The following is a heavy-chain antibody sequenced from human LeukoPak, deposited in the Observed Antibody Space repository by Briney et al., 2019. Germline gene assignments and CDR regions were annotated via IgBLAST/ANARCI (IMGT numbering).Heavy chain of an antibody. V-gene: IGHV3-53*01. J-gene: IGHJ4*02. CDR1: GFTVSHNY. Sequence: GGSLRLSCAASGFTVSHNYMSWVRQAPGKGLEWVSVIYSGGSTYYADSVKGRFTISRDNSRNTLYLQMNTLRAEDTAVYYCATRMVTTWAFDYWGQGTLVTVSS. CDR3: ATRMVTTWAFDY. CDR2: IYSGGST. D-gene: IGHD4-17*01.